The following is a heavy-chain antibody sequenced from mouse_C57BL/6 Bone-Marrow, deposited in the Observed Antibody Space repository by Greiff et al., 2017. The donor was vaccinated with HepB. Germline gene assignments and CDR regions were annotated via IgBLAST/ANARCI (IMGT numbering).Heavy chain of an antibody. D-gene: IGHD1-1*01. Sequence: EVHLVESGGDLVKPGGSLKLSCAASGFTFSSYGMSWVRQTPDKRLEWVATISSGGSYTYYPDSVKGRFTISRDNAKNTLYLQMSSLKSEDTAMYYCARQHYYGSSYVWFAYWGTGTTVTVSS. CDR3: ARQHYYGSSYVWFAY. CDR2: ISSGGSYT. V-gene: IGHV5-6*01. J-gene: IGHJ1*03. CDR1: GFTFSSYG.